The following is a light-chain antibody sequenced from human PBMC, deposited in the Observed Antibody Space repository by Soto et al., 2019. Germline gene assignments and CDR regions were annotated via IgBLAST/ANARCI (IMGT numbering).Light chain of an antibody. V-gene: IGKV1-39*01. Sequence: DIQMTQSPSSLSASVGDRLTITCRASQIVRSNLNWYQQKPGKVPELLIYAASTLQPGVPSRFRGSGSGTDFTLTVSSLQPEDFATYHCQQTFSRPYTFGQGTKLEIE. CDR1: QIVRSN. CDR3: QQTFSRPYT. CDR2: AAS. J-gene: IGKJ2*01.